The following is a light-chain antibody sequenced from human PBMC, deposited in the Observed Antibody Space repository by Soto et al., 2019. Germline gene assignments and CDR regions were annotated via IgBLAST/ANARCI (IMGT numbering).Light chain of an antibody. CDR2: DVS. CDR1: SSDVGAYNF. Sequence: QSALTQPRSVSGSPGQSVTISCTGTSSDVGAYNFVSWYQHNPGKAPKLMIFDVSARPSGVPDRFSGSKSANTASLTISGLQTEDEADYYCCSYAGPYIPLFGGGTKVTVL. V-gene: IGLV2-11*01. J-gene: IGLJ2*01. CDR3: CSYAGPYIPL.